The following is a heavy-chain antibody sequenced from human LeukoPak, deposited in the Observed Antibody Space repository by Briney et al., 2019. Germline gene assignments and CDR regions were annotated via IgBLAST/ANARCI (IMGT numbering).Heavy chain of an antibody. V-gene: IGHV4-38-2*02. Sequence: SETLSLTCTVSGYSINSGYFWGWIRQPPGKGLESIGSIYHSGSTYSNPSLKSRVTISIDTSKNRFSLKLSSVTAADTAVYYCARAGRYDSSGMGIFDYWGQGTLVTVSS. CDR1: GYSINSGYF. CDR2: IYHSGST. CDR3: ARAGRYDSSGMGIFDY. D-gene: IGHD3-22*01. J-gene: IGHJ4*02.